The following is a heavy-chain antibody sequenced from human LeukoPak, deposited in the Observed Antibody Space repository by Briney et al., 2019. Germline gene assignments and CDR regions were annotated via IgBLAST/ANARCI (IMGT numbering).Heavy chain of an antibody. V-gene: IGHV4-4*07. CDR1: GGSISSYY. D-gene: IGHD1-1*01. J-gene: IGHJ6*02. Sequence: SETLSLTCTVSGGSISSYYWSWIRQPAGKGLEWIGRIYTSGSTNYNPSLKSRVTMSVDTSKNQFSLKLSSVTAADTAVYYCARDPAWNHYYYVMDVWGQGTTVTVSS. CDR3: ARDPAWNHYYYVMDV. CDR2: IYTSGST.